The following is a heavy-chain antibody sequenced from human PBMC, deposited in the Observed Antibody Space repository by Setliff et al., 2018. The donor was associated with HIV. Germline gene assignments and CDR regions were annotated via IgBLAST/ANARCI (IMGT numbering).Heavy chain of an antibody. CDR3: AKLDYYDYSGSWARKVAIDF. Sequence: GGSLRLSCAASGLTLSNSAMTWVRQKPGRGLEWVSLIQSGGIIYYADSVKGRFTISRDNSNNTLSLQMSSLRAEDTALYYCAKLDYYDYSGSWARKVAIDFWGRGTMVTVSS. CDR2: IQSGGII. D-gene: IGHD3-22*01. V-gene: IGHV3-23*01. J-gene: IGHJ3*01. CDR1: GLTLSNSA.